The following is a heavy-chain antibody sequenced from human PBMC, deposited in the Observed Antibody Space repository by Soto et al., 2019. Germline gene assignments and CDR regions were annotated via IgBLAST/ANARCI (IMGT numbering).Heavy chain of an antibody. CDR3: ARGAVAVYFDL. CDR2: IYTGGST. D-gene: IGHD6-19*01. J-gene: IGHJ2*01. V-gene: IGHV3-66*01. Sequence: EVQLVESGGGLVQPGGSLRLSCAASGFTVSNNYMSWVRQAPGKGLEWVSVIYTGGSTYYADSVKGRFTISRDNSKNTLYLQMNSLRVEDTAVYYCARGAVAVYFDLWGRGTLVTVSS. CDR1: GFTVSNNY.